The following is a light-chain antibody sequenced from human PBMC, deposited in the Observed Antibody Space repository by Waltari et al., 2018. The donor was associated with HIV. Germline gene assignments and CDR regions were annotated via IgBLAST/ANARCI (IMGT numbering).Light chain of an antibody. CDR3: SSYAGSRGL. CDR2: EVT. CDR1: SSDAAGYND. Sequence: QSALTQPPSASGSPGQSVTIPCTGTSSDAAGYNDVSWYQQNPGKAPKLLIYEVTERPSGVSSRVSGSKSGYTASLTVSGLQAEDEADYYCSSYAGSRGLFGGGTQLTV. J-gene: IGLJ2*01. V-gene: IGLV2-8*01.